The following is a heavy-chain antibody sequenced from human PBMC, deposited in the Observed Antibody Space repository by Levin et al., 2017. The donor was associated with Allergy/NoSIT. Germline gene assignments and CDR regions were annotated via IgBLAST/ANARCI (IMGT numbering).Heavy chain of an antibody. CDR3: AKGGDMDV. V-gene: IGHV3-30*18. J-gene: IGHJ6*02. Sequence: GESLKISCVVSGLTFTDYGIHWVRQAPGKGLEWVALITSDGSSKFFADSVKGRFTISRDNSKNTLHLQMSSLRPEDTAVYYCAKGGDMDVWGQGTTVTVSS. CDR1: GLTFTDYG. CDR2: ITSDGSSK. D-gene: IGHD3-10*01.